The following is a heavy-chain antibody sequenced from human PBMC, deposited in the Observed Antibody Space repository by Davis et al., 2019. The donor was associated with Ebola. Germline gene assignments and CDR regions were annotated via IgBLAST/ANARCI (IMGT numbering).Heavy chain of an antibody. D-gene: IGHD4-17*01. V-gene: IGHV3-7*01. CDR3: AKDRLGSATTVTTHWFDP. CDR2: IKQDGSEK. J-gene: IGHJ5*02. Sequence: PGGSLRLSCAASGFTFSSYWMSWVRQAPGKGLEWVANIKQDGSEKYYVDSVKGRFTISRDNAKNSLYLQMNSLRAEDTAVYYCAKDRLGSATTVTTHWFDPWGQGTLVTVSS. CDR1: GFTFSSYW.